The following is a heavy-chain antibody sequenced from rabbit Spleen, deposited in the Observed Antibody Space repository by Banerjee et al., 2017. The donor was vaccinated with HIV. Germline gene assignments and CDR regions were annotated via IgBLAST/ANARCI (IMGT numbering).Heavy chain of an antibody. CDR1: GFSFGDRDV. CDR2: INVATAKP. Sequence: QEQLVESGGGLVQPEGSLTLTCKASGFSFGDRDVMCWVRQAPGKGLEWIACINVATAKPVYATWAKGRFTISRTSSTTVTLRMTSLTAADTATYFCARDLVGVIGWNFYLWGPGTLVTVS. CDR3: ARDLVGVIGWNFYL. D-gene: IGHD1-1*01. V-gene: IGHV1S45*01. J-gene: IGHJ4*01.